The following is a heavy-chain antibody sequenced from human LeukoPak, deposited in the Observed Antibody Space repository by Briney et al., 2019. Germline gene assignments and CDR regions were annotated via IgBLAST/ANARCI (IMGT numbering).Heavy chain of an antibody. J-gene: IGHJ4*02. CDR1: GFIFSSYD. V-gene: IGHV3-23*01. D-gene: IGHD4/OR15-4a*01. CDR2: ISGSGGST. CDR3: AQSLGQVRPDY. Sequence: GGSLRLSCAASGFIFSSYDMTWVRQAPGKGLEWVSAISGSGGSTFYADSVKGRFTISRDNSKNTLYLQMHSLRAEDTALYYCAQSLGQVRPDYWGQGTLVTVSS.